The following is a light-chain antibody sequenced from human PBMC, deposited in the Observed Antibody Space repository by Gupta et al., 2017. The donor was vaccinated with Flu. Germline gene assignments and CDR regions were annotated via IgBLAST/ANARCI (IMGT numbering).Light chain of an antibody. CDR2: DAS. CDR3: QQRSDLPV. Sequence: EIVFTQSPATLSLSPGERATLSCRASQIISSFLAWYQQKPGQAPRLIIYDASNRDTGIPDRFSGRGSGTDFTLTSSCLENEDFAAYYGQQRSDLPVFGQGTKLEIK. J-gene: IGKJ2*01. CDR1: QIISSF. V-gene: IGKV3-11*01.